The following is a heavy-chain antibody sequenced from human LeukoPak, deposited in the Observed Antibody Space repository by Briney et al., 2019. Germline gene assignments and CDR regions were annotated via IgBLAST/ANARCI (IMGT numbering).Heavy chain of an antibody. CDR1: GFTFSSNY. V-gene: IGHV3-66*01. J-gene: IGHJ4*02. Sequence: GGSLRLSCAASGFTFSSNYMSWVRQAPGKGPEWVSVIYSGGSTYYADSVKGRFTISRDNSKNTLYLQMNSLRAEDTAVYYCARSPSGWFKPEYYFDYWGQGTLVTVSS. CDR3: ARSPSGWFKPEYYFDY. D-gene: IGHD6-19*01. CDR2: IYSGGST.